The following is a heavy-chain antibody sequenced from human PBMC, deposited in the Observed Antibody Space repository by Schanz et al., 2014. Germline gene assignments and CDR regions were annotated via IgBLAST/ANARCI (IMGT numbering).Heavy chain of an antibody. CDR2: ISGSGGST. J-gene: IGHJ4*02. CDR3: ARKVVATIGGYYDN. V-gene: IGHV3-23*04. CDR1: GFTFSIYA. Sequence: EVQLVESGGGLVQPGGSLRLSCAASGFTFSIYAMSWVRQAPGKGLEWVSAISGSGGSTYYADSVKGRFTISRDNSKNTLYLQMNSLRAEDTAVYYCARKVVATIGGYYDNWGQGTLVIVSS. D-gene: IGHD5-12*01.